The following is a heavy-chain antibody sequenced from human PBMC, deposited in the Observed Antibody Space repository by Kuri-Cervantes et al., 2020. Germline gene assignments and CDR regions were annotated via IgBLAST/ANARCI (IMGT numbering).Heavy chain of an antibody. CDR1: GGSISSSSYY. Sequence: SETLSLTCTVSGGSISSSSYYWGWIRQPPGKELEWIGNVYYSGATYYNPSLKSRVTISVDTSKNQFSLKLSSVTAADTAVYYCARQEDIVAXVWFGPWGQGTLVTVSS. CDR3: ARQEDIVAXVWFGP. V-gene: IGHV4-39*01. CDR2: VYYSGAT. J-gene: IGHJ5*02. D-gene: IGHD5-12*01.